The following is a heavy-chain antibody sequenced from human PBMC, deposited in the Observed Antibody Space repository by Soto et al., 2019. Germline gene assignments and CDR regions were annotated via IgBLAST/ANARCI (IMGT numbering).Heavy chain of an antibody. CDR3: AKSFCSSSSCFFLWVDP. Sequence: GGSLRLSCAASGFDFSSYAMSWVRQAPGKGLECISLISGSGVPTLYAESVKGRFSVSRDNSKDTLFLEVNNLGVDDTAMYYXAKSFCSSSSCFFLWVDPWGPGTLVTVS. CDR1: GFDFSSYA. J-gene: IGHJ5*02. D-gene: IGHD2-2*01. V-gene: IGHV3-23*01. CDR2: ISGSGVPT.